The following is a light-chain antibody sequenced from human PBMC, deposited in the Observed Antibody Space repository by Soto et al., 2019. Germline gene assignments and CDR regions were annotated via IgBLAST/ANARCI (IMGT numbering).Light chain of an antibody. CDR1: QSVSSN. J-gene: IGKJ3*01. V-gene: IGKV3-15*01. CDR2: GAS. Sequence: EIVMTQSPATLSVSPGERATLSCGASQSVSSNLAWYQQKPGQAPRLLIYGASTRATGIPARFSGSRSGTEFTLTISSLQSEDFAVYYCQQYNNWPLFGPGTKVDIK. CDR3: QQYNNWPL.